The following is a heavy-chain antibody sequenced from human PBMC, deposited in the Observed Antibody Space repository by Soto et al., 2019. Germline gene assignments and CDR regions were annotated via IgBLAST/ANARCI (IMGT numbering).Heavy chain of an antibody. V-gene: IGHV1-69*13. CDR3: ARGVATRYYYYGMDV. CDR1: GGTFSSYA. Sequence: ASVKVSCKASGGTFSSYAISWVRQAPGQGLEWMGGIIPIFGTANYAQKFQGRVTITADESTSTAYMELSSLRSEDTAVYYCARGVATRYYYYGMDVWGQGTTVTVSS. CDR2: IIPIFGTA. D-gene: IGHD5-12*01. J-gene: IGHJ6*02.